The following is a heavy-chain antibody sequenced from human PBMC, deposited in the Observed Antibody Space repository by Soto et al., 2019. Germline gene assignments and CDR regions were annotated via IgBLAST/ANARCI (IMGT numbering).Heavy chain of an antibody. Sequence: QVQLQQWGAGLLKPSETLSLTCAVYGGSFSGYYWSWIRQPPGKGLEWIGEINHSGSTNYNPSLKSRVTXXVXTXXNQFSLKLSSVTAADTAVYYCARGVFLVGTHAFDIWGQGTMVTVSS. V-gene: IGHV4-34*01. J-gene: IGHJ3*02. D-gene: IGHD3-10*01. CDR2: INHSGST. CDR3: ARGVFLVGTHAFDI. CDR1: GGSFSGYY.